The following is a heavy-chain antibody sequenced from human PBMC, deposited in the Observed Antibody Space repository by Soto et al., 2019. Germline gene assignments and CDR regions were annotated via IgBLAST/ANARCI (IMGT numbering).Heavy chain of an antibody. J-gene: IGHJ4*02. CDR2: DTGSGDNT. V-gene: IGHV3-23*01. CDR3: AKAQYSGYAVSLNLDS. Sequence: EVQLLESGGGLVQPGGSLGLSCAASGFTFSNYAMTWVRQAPGKGLEWVSGDTGSGDNTYYADSVKGRFTISRDKSKNTLYLQMISLRAEDTAVYYCAKAQYSGYAVSLNLDSWGQGALVTVSS. CDR1: GFTFSNYA. D-gene: IGHD5-12*01.